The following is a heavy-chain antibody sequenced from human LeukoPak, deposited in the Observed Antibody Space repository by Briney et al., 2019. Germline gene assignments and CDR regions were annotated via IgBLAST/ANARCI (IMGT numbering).Heavy chain of an antibody. V-gene: IGHV3-74*01. CDR1: GFTFSTYW. Sequence: VRLGGSLRLSCAASGFTFSTYWMHWVRQAPGKGLVWVSRINGDGSSTTYADSVKGRFTISRDNAKNTLYLQMNSLRAEDTAVYYCARAPLILADYYGWIDPWGQGTLVTVSS. CDR2: INGDGSST. J-gene: IGHJ5*02. CDR3: ARAPLILADYYGWIDP. D-gene: IGHD3-9*01.